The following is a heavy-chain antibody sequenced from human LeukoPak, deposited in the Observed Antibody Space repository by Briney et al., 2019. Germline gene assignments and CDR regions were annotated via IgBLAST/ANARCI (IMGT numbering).Heavy chain of an antibody. CDR1: GGSISSHY. D-gene: IGHD2-21*01. V-gene: IGHV4-59*11. CDR3: ARGFVRDYDAFNI. Sequence: PSETLSLTCTVSGGSISSHYWSWIRQPPGKGLEWIGYIYYSGSTNFNPSLKSRVTISVDTSKNQFSLKLSSVTAADTAVYYCARGFVRDYDAFNIWGQGTMVTVSS. J-gene: IGHJ3*02. CDR2: IYYSGST.